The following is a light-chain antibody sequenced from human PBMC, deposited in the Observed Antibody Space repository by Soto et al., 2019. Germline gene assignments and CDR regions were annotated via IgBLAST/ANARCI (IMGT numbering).Light chain of an antibody. CDR3: QQFNSYPLLT. V-gene: IGKV1-13*02. CDR1: QGISSA. Sequence: AIQLTQPPSSLSASVGDRVTIACRASQGISSALAWYQQKPGKAPKLLIYDASSLESGVPSRFSGSGSGTDFTLTISSLQPEDFATYYCQQFNSYPLLTFGGGTKVDIK. CDR2: DAS. J-gene: IGKJ4*01.